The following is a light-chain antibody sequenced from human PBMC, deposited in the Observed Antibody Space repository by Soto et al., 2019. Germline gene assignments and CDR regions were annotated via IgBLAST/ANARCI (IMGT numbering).Light chain of an antibody. CDR1: QSVSSY. CDR2: DAS. CDR3: QQRSNWPPRIT. J-gene: IGKJ5*01. V-gene: IGKV3-11*01. Sequence: EIVLTQSPATLSLSPGERATLSCRASQSVSSYLAWYQQKPGQAPRLLIYDASNRATGIPARFSGSGSGTYFTLTIRSLEPEDFAVYYCQQRSNWPPRITFGQGTRLEIK.